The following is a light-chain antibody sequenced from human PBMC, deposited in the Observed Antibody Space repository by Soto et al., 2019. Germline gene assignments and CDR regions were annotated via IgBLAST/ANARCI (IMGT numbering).Light chain of an antibody. CDR2: GNT. CDR3: QSYDSSLTGVI. Sequence: SVLTQPPSVSGAPGQRVTISCTGSSSNIGAGYDVHWYQQLPGTVPKLLIYGNTNRPSGVPDRFSGSKSDTSASLAITGLQAEDEADYYCQSYDSSLTGVIFGGGTKVTVL. J-gene: IGLJ2*01. CDR1: SSNIGAGYD. V-gene: IGLV1-40*01.